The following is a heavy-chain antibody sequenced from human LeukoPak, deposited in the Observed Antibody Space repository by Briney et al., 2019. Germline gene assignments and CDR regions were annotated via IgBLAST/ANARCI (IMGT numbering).Heavy chain of an antibody. Sequence: GGSLRLSCAASGFTFSSYAMSWVRQAPGKGLEWVSGISGSGGSTYYADSVKGRFTISRDNSKNTLYLQMNSLKTEDTAVYYCTTVFGFTFDYWGQGTLVTVSS. CDR2: ISGSGGST. D-gene: IGHD2-21*01. V-gene: IGHV3-23*01. J-gene: IGHJ4*02. CDR1: GFTFSSYA. CDR3: TTVFGFTFDY.